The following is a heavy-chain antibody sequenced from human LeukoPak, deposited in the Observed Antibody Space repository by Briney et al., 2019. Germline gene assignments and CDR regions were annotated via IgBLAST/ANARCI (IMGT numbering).Heavy chain of an antibody. CDR3: LAMAYNWFDP. CDR2: IYYSGST. J-gene: IGHJ5*02. V-gene: IGHV4-59*01. D-gene: IGHD5-18*01. CDR1: GGSISSYY. Sequence: SETLSLACTVSGGSISSYYWSWIRQPPGKGLEWIGYIYYSGSTNYNPSLKSRVTISVDTSKNQFSLKLSSVTAADTAVYYCLAMAYNWFDPWGQGTLVTVSS.